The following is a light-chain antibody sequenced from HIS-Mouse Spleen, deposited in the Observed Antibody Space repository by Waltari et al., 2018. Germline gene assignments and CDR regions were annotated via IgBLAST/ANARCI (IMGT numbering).Light chain of an antibody. CDR2: GAS. Sequence: EIVLTQSPGTLSLSPGERATLSCRASQSVSSSYLAWYQQKPGQAPRLLIYGASSRATGIPARFSGSGSGTDFTLPISRLEPEDCAVYYCQQYGSSPYTFGQGTKLEIK. CDR3: QQYGSSPYT. J-gene: IGKJ2*01. CDR1: QSVSSSY. V-gene: IGKV3-20*01.